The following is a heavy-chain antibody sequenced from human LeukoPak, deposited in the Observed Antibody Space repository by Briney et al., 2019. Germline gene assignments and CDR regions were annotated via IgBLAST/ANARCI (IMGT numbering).Heavy chain of an antibody. D-gene: IGHD1-26*01. V-gene: IGHV1-46*01. CDR3: ARDSAYGGGQNDY. Sequence: ASVKVSCKASGYTFTNYYIHWVRQAPGQGLEWMGVINPSGGSTTYAQKFQGRVTMTRDTSTSTVYMELSSLRSEDTAVYYCARDSAYGGGQNDYWGQGTLVTVSS. CDR1: GYTFTNYY. CDR2: INPSGGST. J-gene: IGHJ4*02.